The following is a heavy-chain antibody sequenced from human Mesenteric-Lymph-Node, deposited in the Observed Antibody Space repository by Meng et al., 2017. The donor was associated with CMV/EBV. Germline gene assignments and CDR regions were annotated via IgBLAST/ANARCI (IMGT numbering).Heavy chain of an antibody. Sequence: GGSLRLSCAASGFTFSSYSMNWVRQAPGKGLEWVSSISSSSSYIYYADSVKGRFTISRDNAKNSLYLQMNSLRAEDTAVYYCAKDEGSHGSWPQYSFDYWGQGTLVTVSS. D-gene: IGHD6-13*01. CDR1: GFTFSSYS. J-gene: IGHJ4*02. CDR3: AKDEGSHGSWPQYSFDY. V-gene: IGHV3-21*01. CDR2: ISSSSSYI.